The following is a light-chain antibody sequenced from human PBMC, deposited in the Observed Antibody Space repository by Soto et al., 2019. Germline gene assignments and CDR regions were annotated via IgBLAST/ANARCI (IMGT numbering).Light chain of an antibody. J-gene: IGKJ1*01. Sequence: DVQMNQSPSTLPSSIGDRVTITCRASQSISNWLAWYQQKPGTAPKVLIYHASNLQSGVPSRFSGSGSGTDFTLTISNLQPDDFATYYCHQYDSYSPGPFGQGTKVDIK. V-gene: IGKV1-5*01. CDR1: QSISNW. CDR3: HQYDSYSPGP. CDR2: HAS.